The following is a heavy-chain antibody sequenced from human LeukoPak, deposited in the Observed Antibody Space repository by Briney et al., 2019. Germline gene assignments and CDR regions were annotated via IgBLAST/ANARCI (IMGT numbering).Heavy chain of an antibody. D-gene: IGHD5-24*01. Sequence: GGSLRLSCAASGFTFRIYAMSWVRLAPGKGLEWVANIKEDGTETYYVDSVKGRFTISRDSAKNSLYLQMNSLRVEDTAVYYCAKEGRSLQTYWGQGTLVTVSS. CDR1: GFTFRIYA. V-gene: IGHV3-7*03. CDR2: IKEDGTET. CDR3: AKEGRSLQTY. J-gene: IGHJ4*02.